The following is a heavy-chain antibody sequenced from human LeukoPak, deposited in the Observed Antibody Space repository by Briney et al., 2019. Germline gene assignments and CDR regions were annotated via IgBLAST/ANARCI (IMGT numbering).Heavy chain of an antibody. CDR1: GYSFTSYW. D-gene: IGHD3-22*01. CDR3: ARGGTYYYDSSRFYPLEYFQD. Sequence: GESLKISCKGSGYSFTSYWIGWVRQMPGKGLEWMGIIYPGDSDTRYSPSFQGQVTISADKSISTAYLQWSSLRASDTAMYYCARGGTYYYDSSRFYPLEYFQDWGQGTLVTVSS. CDR2: IYPGDSDT. V-gene: IGHV5-51*01. J-gene: IGHJ1*01.